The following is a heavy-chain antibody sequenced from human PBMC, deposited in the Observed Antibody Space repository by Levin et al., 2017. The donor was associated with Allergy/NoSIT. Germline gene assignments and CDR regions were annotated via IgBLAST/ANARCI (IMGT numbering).Heavy chain of an antibody. Sequence: TGGSLRLSCVGSGFTFNDYAMIWVRQAPGKGLEWVSTISLSGDRTYYGDSVKGRFTISKDSSKNTLYLQMNSLRAEDTAVYYCAKDHKGYFYGMDVWGQGTTVTVSS. CDR2: ISLSGDRT. CDR3: AKDHKGYFYGMDV. J-gene: IGHJ6*02. CDR1: GFTFNDYA. V-gene: IGHV3-23*02.